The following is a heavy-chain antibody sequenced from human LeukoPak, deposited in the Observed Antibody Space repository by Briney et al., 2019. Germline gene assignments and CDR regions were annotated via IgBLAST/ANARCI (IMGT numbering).Heavy chain of an antibody. CDR1: GFTFRAYA. CDR3: AKGRWRQLPSSYFAY. V-gene: IGHV3-23*01. CDR2: ISGGDDNT. J-gene: IGHJ4*02. D-gene: IGHD5-24*01. Sequence: GGSLRLSCADSGFTFRAYAMSWVRQAPGKGLEWVSSISGGDDNTYHADSVKGRFTISRDSSKNTLYLQMNSLRAEDTAIYYCAKGRWRQLPSSYFAYWGQGTLVTVSS.